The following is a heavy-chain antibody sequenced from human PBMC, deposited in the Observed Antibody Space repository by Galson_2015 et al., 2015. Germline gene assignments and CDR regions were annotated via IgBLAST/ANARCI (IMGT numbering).Heavy chain of an antibody. V-gene: IGHV1-3*01. Sequence: SVKVSCKASGYTFTRDAIHWVRQAPGQRPEWMGWINPDNGNTRYSLKFQGRVTFTRDTSASTAFMELSSLRSEDTAVYYCAGSLGYCSKNTCGPMTNWGQGTLVTVSS. CDR3: AGSLGYCSKNTCGPMTN. J-gene: IGHJ4*02. CDR1: GYTFTRDA. CDR2: INPDNGNT. D-gene: IGHD2-2*03.